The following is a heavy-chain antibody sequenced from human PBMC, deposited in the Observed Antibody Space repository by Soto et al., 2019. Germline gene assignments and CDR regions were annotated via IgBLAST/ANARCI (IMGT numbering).Heavy chain of an antibody. Sequence: QVQLQESGPGLVKPSGTLSLTCAVSGGSISSSNWWSWVRQPPGKGLEWIGEIYHSRSNNYNPSHNRRVTISVDKSKNQFSLTQSSVTAADKAVYYCASRGGGMDVWGQGTTVTVSS. CDR2: IYHSRSN. CDR3: ASRGGGMDV. J-gene: IGHJ6*02. D-gene: IGHD3-16*01. V-gene: IGHV4-4*02. CDR1: GGSISSSNW.